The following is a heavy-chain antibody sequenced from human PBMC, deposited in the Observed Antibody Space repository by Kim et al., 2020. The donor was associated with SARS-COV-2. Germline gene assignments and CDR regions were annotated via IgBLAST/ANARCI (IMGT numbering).Heavy chain of an antibody. CDR2: ISGSGGST. Sequence: GGSLRLSCAASGFTFSSYAMSWVRQAPGKGLEWVSAISGSGGSTYYADSVKGRFTISRDNSKNTLYLQMNSLRAEDTAVYYCAKEETYGSGSYYDAFDIWGQGTMVTVSS. CDR3: AKEETYGSGSYYDAFDI. CDR1: GFTFSSYA. J-gene: IGHJ3*02. V-gene: IGHV3-23*01. D-gene: IGHD3-10*01.